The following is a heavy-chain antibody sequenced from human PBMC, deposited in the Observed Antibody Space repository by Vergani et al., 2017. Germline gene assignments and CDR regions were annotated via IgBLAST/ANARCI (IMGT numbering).Heavy chain of an antibody. CDR1: GFTFSSYW. J-gene: IGHJ6*03. CDR2: INSDGSST. CDR3: ARDATRMTVRSLISNYYYYYYMDV. D-gene: IGHD2-8*01. Sequence: VQLLESGGGLVQPGGSLRLSCAASGFTFSSYWMHWVRQAPGKGLVWVSRINSDGSSTSYADSVKGRFTISRDNAKNTPYLQMNSLRAEGTAVYYCARDATRMTVRSLISNYYYYYYMDVWGKGTTVTVSS. V-gene: IGHV3-74*01.